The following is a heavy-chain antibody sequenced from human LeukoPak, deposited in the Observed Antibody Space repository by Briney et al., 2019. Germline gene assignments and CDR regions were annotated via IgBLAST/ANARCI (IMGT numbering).Heavy chain of an antibody. CDR2: IKGDGSDK. CDR1: GFTLSPYW. J-gene: IGHJ4*02. Sequence: GGPLRLSCAASGFTLSPYWMAWVRQAPGKGPEWVANIKGDGSDKGYVGSVKGRFAISRDNARNSLYLQMNSLRAEDTGVYYCARDVNGALDYWGQGTLVTVSS. CDR3: ARDVNGALDY. V-gene: IGHV3-7*01. D-gene: IGHD2-8*01.